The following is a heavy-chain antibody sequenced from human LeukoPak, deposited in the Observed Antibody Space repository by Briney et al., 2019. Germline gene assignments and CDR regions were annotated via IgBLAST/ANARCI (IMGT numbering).Heavy chain of an antibody. V-gene: IGHV3-7*01. Sequence: GGSLRLPCAASGFVFRSYWMSWVRQAPGKGLEWVANIQQDGSVQYYVDSVKGRFTISRDDAKNSLYLQMNSLSAEDTAVYYCATHDVLTGYPYFDFWGQGSLVAVSS. CDR3: ATHDVLTGYPYFDF. CDR1: GFVFRSYW. J-gene: IGHJ4*02. CDR2: IQQDGSVQ. D-gene: IGHD3-9*01.